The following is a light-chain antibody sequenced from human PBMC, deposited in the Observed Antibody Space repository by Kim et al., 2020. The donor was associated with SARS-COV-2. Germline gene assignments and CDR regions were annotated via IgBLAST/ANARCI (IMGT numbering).Light chain of an antibody. Sequence: SSELTQDPAVSVALGQTVRITCQGDSLRRYYASWYQQKPGQAPVLVFYGKNNRPSGIPDRFSGSYSGNTASLTITAAQAGDEADYYCNSRDSNNNVLFGGGTQLTVL. J-gene: IGLJ2*01. V-gene: IGLV3-19*01. CDR3: NSRDSNNNVL. CDR1: SLRRYY. CDR2: GKN.